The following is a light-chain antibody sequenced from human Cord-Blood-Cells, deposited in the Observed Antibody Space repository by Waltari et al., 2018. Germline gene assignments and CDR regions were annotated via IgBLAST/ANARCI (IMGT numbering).Light chain of an antibody. CDR2: EGS. V-gene: IGLV2-23*01. CDR3: CSYAGSSTWV. J-gene: IGLJ3*02. Sequence: QSALTQPASVSGSPGQSITISCTGTSSDVGSYNLVSWYQQHPGKAPKLMISEGSNRPSGVSNGFSGSKSGNTASLTISGLQAEDEADYYCCSYAGSSTWVFGGGTKLTVL. CDR1: SSDVGSYNL.